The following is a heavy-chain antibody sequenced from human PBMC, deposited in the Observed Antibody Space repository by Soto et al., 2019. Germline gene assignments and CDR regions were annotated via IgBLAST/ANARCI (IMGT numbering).Heavy chain of an antibody. V-gene: IGHV1-69*12. D-gene: IGHD3-22*01. J-gene: IGHJ3*02. CDR1: GGTFRSYA. Sequence: QVQLVQSGAEVKKPGSSVKVSCKASGGTFRSYAISWVRQAPGQGLEWMGGIIPIFGTANYAQKFQGRVTITADESTSTAYMELSSLRSEDTAVYYCARDRPNYYDSSGYGYDAFDIWGQGTMVTVSS. CDR2: IIPIFGTA. CDR3: ARDRPNYYDSSGYGYDAFDI.